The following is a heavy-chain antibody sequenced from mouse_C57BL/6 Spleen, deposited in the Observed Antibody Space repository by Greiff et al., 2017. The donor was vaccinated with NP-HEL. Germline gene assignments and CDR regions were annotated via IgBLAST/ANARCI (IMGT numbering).Heavy chain of an antibody. J-gene: IGHJ3*01. CDR2: ISSGGDYI. CDR3: TSTTEAWFAY. Sequence: EVKLMESGEGLVKPGGSLKLSCAASGFTFSSYAMSWVRQTPEKRLEWVAYISSGGDYIYYADTVKGRFTISRDNARNTLYLQMSSLKSEDTAMYYCTSTTEAWFAYWGQGTLVTVSA. D-gene: IGHD2-12*01. V-gene: IGHV5-9-1*02. CDR1: GFTFSSYA.